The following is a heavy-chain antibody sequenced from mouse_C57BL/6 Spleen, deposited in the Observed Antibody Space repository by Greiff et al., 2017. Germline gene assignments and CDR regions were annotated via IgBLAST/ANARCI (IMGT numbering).Heavy chain of an antibody. Sequence: DVQLVESEGGLVQPGSSMKLSCTASGFTFSDYYMAWVRQVPEKGLEWVANINYDGSSTYYLDSLKSRFIISRDNAKNILYLQMSSLQSEDTATYYCARDGGYFDVWGTGTTVTVSS. CDR1: GFTFSDYY. V-gene: IGHV5-16*01. CDR2: INYDGSST. CDR3: ARDGGYFDV. J-gene: IGHJ1*03.